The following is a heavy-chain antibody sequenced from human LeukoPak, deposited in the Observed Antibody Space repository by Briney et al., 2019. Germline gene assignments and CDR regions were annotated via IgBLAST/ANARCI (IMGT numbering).Heavy chain of an antibody. CDR3: ARAPDYYYYYYMDV. CDR1: GGSISSGSYY. J-gene: IGHJ6*03. D-gene: IGHD1-14*01. V-gene: IGHV4-61*02. Sequence: SETLSLTCTVSGGSISSGSYYWSWIRQPAGKGLEWIGRIYTSGSTNYNPSLKSRVTISVDTSKNQFSLKLSSVTAADTAVYYCARAPDYYYYYYMDVWGKGTTVTISS. CDR2: IYTSGST.